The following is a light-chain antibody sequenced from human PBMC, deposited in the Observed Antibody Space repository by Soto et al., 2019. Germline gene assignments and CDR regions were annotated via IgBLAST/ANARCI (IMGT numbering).Light chain of an antibody. Sequence: QAVVTQEPSFSVSPGRTVTLTCGLSSGSVSTDYYPSWYQQTPGQAPRTLIYSTNTRSSGVPDRFSGSILGNKAALTITGAQADDESDYYCVLYMGSGIWVFGGGTKLNVL. J-gene: IGLJ3*02. V-gene: IGLV8-61*01. CDR1: SGSVSTDYY. CDR2: STN. CDR3: VLYMGSGIWV.